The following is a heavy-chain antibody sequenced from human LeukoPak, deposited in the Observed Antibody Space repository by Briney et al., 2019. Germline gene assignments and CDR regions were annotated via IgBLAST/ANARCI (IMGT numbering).Heavy chain of an antibody. V-gene: IGHV1-8*01. CDR2: MNPNSDNT. J-gene: IGHJ4*02. Sequence: APVKVSCKASGYTFTSYDINWVRQATGQGLEWMGWMNPNSDNTDFAQKFHGRVTMTRNTSISTAYMELSSLRSEDTAVYYCARGSGISGSYEYWGQGTLVTVSS. CDR3: ARGSGISGSYEY. D-gene: IGHD1-26*01. CDR1: GYTFTSYD.